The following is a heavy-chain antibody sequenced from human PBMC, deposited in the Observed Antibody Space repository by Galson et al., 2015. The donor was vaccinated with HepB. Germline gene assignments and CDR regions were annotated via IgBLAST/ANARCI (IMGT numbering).Heavy chain of an antibody. V-gene: IGHV1-69*13. J-gene: IGHJ6*02. CDR1: GDSFSTHG. D-gene: IGHD2-2*01. Sequence: SVKVSCKASGDSFSTHGTNWVRQAPDQGLEWMGRITPILGATKSAQKFQGRVTMTAKESTTTVFMELRGLTPDDTAIYYCARDFRWTVVVSPARHYYYYGLDVWGQGTTVTVSS. CDR2: ITPILGAT. CDR3: ARDFRWTVVVSPARHYYYYGLDV.